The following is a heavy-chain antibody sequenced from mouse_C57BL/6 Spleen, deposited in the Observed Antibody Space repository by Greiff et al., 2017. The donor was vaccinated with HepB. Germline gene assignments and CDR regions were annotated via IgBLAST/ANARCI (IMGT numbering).Heavy chain of an antibody. CDR2: ISNGGGST. J-gene: IGHJ3*01. Sequence: EVKVVESGGGLVQPGGSLKLSCAASGFTFSDYYMYWVRQTPEKRLEWVAYISNGGGSTYYPDTVKGRFTISRDNAKNTLYLQMSRLKSEDTAMYYCARPLDSSGSWFAYWGQGTLVTVSA. V-gene: IGHV5-12*01. CDR1: GFTFSDYY. D-gene: IGHD3-2*02. CDR3: ARPLDSSGSWFAY.